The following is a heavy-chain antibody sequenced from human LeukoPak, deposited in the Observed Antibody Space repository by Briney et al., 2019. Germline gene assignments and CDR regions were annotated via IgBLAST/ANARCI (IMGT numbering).Heavy chain of an antibody. Sequence: GGSLRLSCTASGFTFGDYAMSWFRQAPGKGLEWVGFIRSKGYGGTTEYAASVKGRFTISRGDSKSIAYLQMNSLKTEDTAVYYCTRQLYYYGSGSAGKGGQGTLVTVSS. J-gene: IGHJ4*02. CDR3: TRQLYYYGSGSAGK. CDR2: IRSKGYGGTT. D-gene: IGHD3-10*01. CDR1: GFTFGDYA. V-gene: IGHV3-49*03.